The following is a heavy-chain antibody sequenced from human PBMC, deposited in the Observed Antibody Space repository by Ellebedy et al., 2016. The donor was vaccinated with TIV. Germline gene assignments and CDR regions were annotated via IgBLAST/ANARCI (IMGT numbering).Heavy chain of an antibody. CDR1: PGPFSGYY. Sequence: SETLSLTXSVYPGPFSGYYWSWIRQPPGRGLEWIGEINPSGTTNYNPSLRSRVSISVDASKTQSSLKLTSVTAADTAAYYCATGREDWVVYGWGQGTLVTVSS. D-gene: IGHD4-17*01. CDR2: INPSGTT. J-gene: IGHJ4*02. CDR3: ATGREDWVVYG. V-gene: IGHV4-34*01.